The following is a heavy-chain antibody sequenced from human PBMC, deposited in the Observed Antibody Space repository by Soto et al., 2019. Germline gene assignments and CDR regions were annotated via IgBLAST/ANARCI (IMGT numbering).Heavy chain of an antibody. D-gene: IGHD3-3*01. J-gene: IGHJ4*02. CDR1: GGSFSGFY. Sequence: SETLSLTCAVYGGSFSGFYWSWVRQPPGKGLEWIGEINHSGSTNYNPSLKSRVTISVDTSKNQFSLKLSSVTAADTAVYYCARGVYNTIFGVVSLDYWGRGTLVTVSS. V-gene: IGHV4-34*01. CDR2: INHSGST. CDR3: ARGVYNTIFGVVSLDY.